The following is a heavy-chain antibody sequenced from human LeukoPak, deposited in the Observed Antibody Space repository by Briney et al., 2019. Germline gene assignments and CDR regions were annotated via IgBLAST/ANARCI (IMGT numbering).Heavy chain of an antibody. CDR2: IYYSGST. Sequence: SETLSLTCTVSGGSISSYYWGWIRQPPGKGLEWIGYIYYSGSTNYNPSLKSRVTISVDTSKNQFSLKLSSVTAADTAVYYCARGDTGNYYYFDYWGQGTLVTVSS. J-gene: IGHJ4*02. CDR3: ARGDTGNYYYFDY. D-gene: IGHD1-26*01. CDR1: GGSISSYY. V-gene: IGHV4-59*01.